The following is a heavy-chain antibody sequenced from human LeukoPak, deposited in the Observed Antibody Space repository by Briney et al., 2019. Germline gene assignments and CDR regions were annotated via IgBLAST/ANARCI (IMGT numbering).Heavy chain of an antibody. CDR2: INHSGSTNT. J-gene: IGHJ4*02. CDR1: GVSFRGYY. D-gene: IGHD4-23*01. Sequence: SETLSLTCAVYGVSFRGYYWSWIRQPPGKGLEWLGEINHSGSTNTNYSPSLKSRVTISVDTSKNQFSLKLSSVTAADTALYYCARGHPGKNGGMDWGQGTQVTVSS. V-gene: IGHV4-34*01. CDR3: ARGHPGKNGGMD.